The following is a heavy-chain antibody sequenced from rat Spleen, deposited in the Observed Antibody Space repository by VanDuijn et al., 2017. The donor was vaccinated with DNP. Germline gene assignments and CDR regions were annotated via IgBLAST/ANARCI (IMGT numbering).Heavy chain of an antibody. J-gene: IGHJ2*01. CDR1: GFSLTSSG. CDR2: ISSGGTT. CDR3: ARGEFAY. D-gene: IGHD5-1*01. Sequence: QVQLKESGPGLVQPSQTLSLTCTVSGFSLTSSGVSWVRQPPGKGLEWIATISSGGTTYYSSALKSRLSISRDTSKSQVFLKMNNLQTEDTAMYFCARGEFAYWGQGVMVTVSS. V-gene: IGHV2S12*01.